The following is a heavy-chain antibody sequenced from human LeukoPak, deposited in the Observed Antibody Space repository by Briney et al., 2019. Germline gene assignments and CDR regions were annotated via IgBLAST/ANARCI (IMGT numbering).Heavy chain of an antibody. V-gene: IGHV1-8*03. CDR2: MNPSSGDT. CDR3: ARVRVYCSGGRCSQKAFDY. J-gene: IGHJ4*02. CDR1: GYTFTSYY. D-gene: IGHD2-15*01. Sequence: ASVKVSCKASGYTFTSYYMHWVRQATGQGLEWMGWMNPSSGDTAYAQKFQGRVTFTRNTSISTAYMELSSLRSEDTAVYYCARVRVYCSGGRCSQKAFDYWGQGTLVTVSS.